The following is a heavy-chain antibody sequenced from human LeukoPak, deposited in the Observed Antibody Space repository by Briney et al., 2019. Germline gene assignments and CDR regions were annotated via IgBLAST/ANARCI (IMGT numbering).Heavy chain of an antibody. J-gene: IGHJ4*02. CDR1: GGSISNGSYY. Sequence: SETLSLTCTVSGGSISNGSYYWSWIRQPAGKGLEWIGRIYTSGSTNYNPSLKSRVTISVDTSKNQFSLKLSSVTAADTAVYYCAREGDPAAAALAFDYWGQGTLVTVSS. CDR2: IYTSGST. V-gene: IGHV4-61*02. CDR3: AREGDPAAAALAFDY. D-gene: IGHD6-13*01.